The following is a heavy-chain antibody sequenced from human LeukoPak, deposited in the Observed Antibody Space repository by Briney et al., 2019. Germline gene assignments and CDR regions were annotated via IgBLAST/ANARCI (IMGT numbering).Heavy chain of an antibody. J-gene: IGHJ6*02. CDR1: GFTFSSYW. Sequence: GGSLRLSCAASGFTFSSYWMNWARQAPGKGLEWVASINHNGNVNYYVDSVKGRFTISRVNAENSLYLQMSNLRAEDTAVYFCARGGGLDVWGQGATVTVSS. CDR3: ARGGGLDV. D-gene: IGHD3-16*01. CDR2: INHNGNVN. V-gene: IGHV3-7*03.